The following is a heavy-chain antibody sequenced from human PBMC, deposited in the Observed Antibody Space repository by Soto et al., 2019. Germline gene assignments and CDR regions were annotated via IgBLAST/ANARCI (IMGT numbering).Heavy chain of an antibody. V-gene: IGHV4-61*08. Sequence: QVQLQESGPGLVKPSETLSLTCSVSGDFVSSGAYYWSWIRQPPGKGLEWIGYVYYSGSTSYNPSLETGVTISVDTSKNQFSLKLTSVTPADTAIYYCARVKRSTSRLDPWGQGTLVTVSS. J-gene: IGHJ5*02. CDR2: VYYSGST. CDR3: ARVKRSTSRLDP. D-gene: IGHD1-26*01. CDR1: GDFVSSGAYY.